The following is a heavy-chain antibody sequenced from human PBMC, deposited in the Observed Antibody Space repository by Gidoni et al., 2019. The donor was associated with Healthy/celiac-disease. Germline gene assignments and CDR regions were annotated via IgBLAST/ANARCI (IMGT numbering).Heavy chain of an antibody. CDR1: GSTFTIYY. CDR2: INPSGGST. Sequence: QVQLVQSGAEVKKPGASVKVSCKASGSTFTIYYMHWVRQAPGQGLEWMGIINPSGGSTSYAQKFQGRVTMTRDTSTSTVYMELSSLRSEDTAVYYCASCPERGYSYGSPYYFDYWGQGTLVTVSS. J-gene: IGHJ4*02. D-gene: IGHD5-18*01. V-gene: IGHV1-46*01. CDR3: ASCPERGYSYGSPYYFDY.